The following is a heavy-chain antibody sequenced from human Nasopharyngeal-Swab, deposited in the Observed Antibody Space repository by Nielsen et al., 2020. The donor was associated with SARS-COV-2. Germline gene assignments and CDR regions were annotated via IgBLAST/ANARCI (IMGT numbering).Heavy chain of an antibody. J-gene: IGHJ4*02. CDR2: IWYDGSNK. CDR3: ARGYIITKTDYYFDY. V-gene: IGHV3-33*01. CDR1: GFTFSSYG. D-gene: IGHD3-10*01. Sequence: GGSLRLSCAASGFTFSSYGMHWVRQAPGKGLEWVAVIWYDGSNKYYADSVKGRFTISRDNSKNTLYLQMISLRAEDTAVYYCARGYIITKTDYYFDYWGQGTLVTVSS.